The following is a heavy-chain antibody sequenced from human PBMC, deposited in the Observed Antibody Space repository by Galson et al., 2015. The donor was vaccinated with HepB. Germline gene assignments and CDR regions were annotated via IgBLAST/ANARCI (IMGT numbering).Heavy chain of an antibody. CDR1: GFIFSSYA. CDR3: AKDHPWFGEVDVFDV. D-gene: IGHD3-10*01. J-gene: IGHJ3*01. Sequence: SLRLSCAASGFIFSSYAMSWVRQAPGKGLEWVSAFSVSGSTTYYSDSVKGRFTISRDNSKNTLFLEMNSLRAEDTALYYCAKDHPWFGEVDVFDVWGQGTMVIVSS. V-gene: IGHV3-23*01. CDR2: FSVSGSTT.